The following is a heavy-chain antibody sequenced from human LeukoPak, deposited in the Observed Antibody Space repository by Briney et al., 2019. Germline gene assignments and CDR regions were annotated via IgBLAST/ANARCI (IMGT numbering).Heavy chain of an antibody. CDR1: GYTFTSYY. CDR2: INPSGGST. V-gene: IGHV1-46*03. Sequence: ASVKVSCKASGYTFTSYYMHWVRQAPGQGLEWMGIINPSGGSTSYAQKFQGRVTMTRDTSTSTVYMELSSLRSEHTAVYYCARAEIAAAGIVYFDYWGQGTLVTVSS. CDR3: ARAEIAAAGIVYFDY. D-gene: IGHD6-13*01. J-gene: IGHJ4*02.